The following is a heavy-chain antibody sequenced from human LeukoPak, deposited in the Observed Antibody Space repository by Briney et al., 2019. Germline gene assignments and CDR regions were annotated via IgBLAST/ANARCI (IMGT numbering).Heavy chain of an antibody. CDR2: ISSSSSSYT. CDR1: GFTFSDYY. V-gene: IGHV3-11*06. J-gene: IGHJ3*02. D-gene: IGHD6-13*01. CDR3: ARERIADRHAFDI. Sequence: GGSLRLSCAASGFTFSDYYMSWIRQAPGKGLEWVSYISSSSSSYTNYADSVKGRFTISRDNAKNSLYLQMNSLRAEDTAVYYCARERIADRHAFDIWGQGTMVTVSS.